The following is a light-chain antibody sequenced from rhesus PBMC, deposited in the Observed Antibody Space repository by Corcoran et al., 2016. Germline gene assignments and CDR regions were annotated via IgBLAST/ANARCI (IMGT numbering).Light chain of an antibody. J-gene: IGLJ1*01. Sequence: QAALTQPRSVSGSPGQSVTTSCTGTSTDIGAYNFVSWYQQHPGTAPKLTIYEVSKRPSGVSDRFSASKSGNTASLTISGLQAEDEADYYGSSYAANNYIFGGGTRLTVL. CDR2: EVS. CDR3: SSYAANNYI. V-gene: IGLV2-32*02. CDR1: STDIGAYNF.